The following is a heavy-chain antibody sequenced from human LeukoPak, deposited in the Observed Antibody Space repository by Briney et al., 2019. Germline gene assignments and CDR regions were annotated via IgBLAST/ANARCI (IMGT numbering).Heavy chain of an antibody. V-gene: IGHV6-1*01. CDR1: GDSVSINSAA. CDR2: TYYRSKWYN. J-gene: IGHJ5*02. CDR3: ARSHNWFDP. Sequence: SQTLSLTFAISGDSVSINSAAWNWIRQSPSGGLEWLGRTYYRSKWYNDYAVSVKSRITINPDTSKNQFSLQLNSVTPEDTALYYCARSHNWFDPWGQGTLVTVSS.